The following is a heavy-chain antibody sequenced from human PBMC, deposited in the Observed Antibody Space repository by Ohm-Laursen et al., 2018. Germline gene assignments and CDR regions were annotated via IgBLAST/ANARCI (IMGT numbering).Heavy chain of an antibody. Sequence: SDTLSLTCPVSGGPLRDYYWSWIRQPPGKGLEWIGYIYYNGNPRYNPSLESRVTISVDPSKNQFSLKLNSVTAADTALYYCVLYSSFSVSWGQGTLVTVSS. CDR3: VLYSSFSVS. CDR1: GGPLRDYY. V-gene: IGHV4-59*08. J-gene: IGHJ5*02. D-gene: IGHD6-6*01. CDR2: IYYNGNP.